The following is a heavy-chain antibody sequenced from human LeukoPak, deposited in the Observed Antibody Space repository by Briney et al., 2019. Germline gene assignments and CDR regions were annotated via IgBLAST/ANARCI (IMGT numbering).Heavy chain of an antibody. CDR1: GFTFSSYG. Sequence: PGGSLRLSCAASGFTFSSYGMHWVRQAPGKGLEWVAFIRYDGSNKYYADSVKGRFTISRDNSKNTLYLQMNSLRAEDTAVYYCARGGRTYQLLPYYFDYWGQGTLVTVSS. CDR2: IRYDGSNK. J-gene: IGHJ4*02. CDR3: ARGGRTYQLLPYYFDY. D-gene: IGHD2-2*01. V-gene: IGHV3-30*02.